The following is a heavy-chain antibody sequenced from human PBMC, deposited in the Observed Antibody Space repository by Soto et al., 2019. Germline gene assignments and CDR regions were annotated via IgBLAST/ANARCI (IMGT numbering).Heavy chain of an antibody. J-gene: IGHJ4*02. Sequence: ASVKVSCKAPGGTFSSYAISWVRQAPGQGLEWMGGIIPIFGTANYAQKFQGRVTITADESTSTAYMELSSLRSEDTAVYYCARAGHYYDSSGYAYYFDYWGQGTLVTVSS. CDR3: ARAGHYYDSSGYAYYFDY. V-gene: IGHV1-69*13. D-gene: IGHD3-22*01. CDR1: GGTFSSYA. CDR2: IIPIFGTA.